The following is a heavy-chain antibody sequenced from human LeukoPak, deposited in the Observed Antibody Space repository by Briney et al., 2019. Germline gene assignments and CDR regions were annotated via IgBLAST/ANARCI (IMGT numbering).Heavy chain of an antibody. CDR3: AREGYVVRGAIIATYYYYGMDV. J-gene: IGHJ6*02. V-gene: IGHV1-8*01. Sequence: ASVKVSCKASGYTFTSYDINWVRQATGQGLEWMGWMNPNSGNTGYAQKFQGRVTMTRNTSISTAYMELSSLRSEDTAVYYCAREGYVVRGAIIATYYYYGMDVWVQGTTVNVSS. CDR1: GYTFTSYD. D-gene: IGHD3-10*01. CDR2: MNPNSGNT.